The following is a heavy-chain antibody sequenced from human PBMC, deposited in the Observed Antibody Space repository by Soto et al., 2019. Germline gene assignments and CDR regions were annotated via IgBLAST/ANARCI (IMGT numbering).Heavy chain of an antibody. Sequence: QVQLVQSGAEVKKPGSSVKVSCKASGGTFSSYTISWVRQAPGQGLEWMGRIIPNLGIANYAQKFQGRVTMTADKATSTAYMELSSLRSEDRAVYYCARAPVVVTGTRYYFDYWGQGTLVTVSS. CDR2: IIPNLGIA. V-gene: IGHV1-69*02. D-gene: IGHD2-21*02. CDR1: GGTFSSYT. CDR3: ARAPVVVTGTRYYFDY. J-gene: IGHJ4*02.